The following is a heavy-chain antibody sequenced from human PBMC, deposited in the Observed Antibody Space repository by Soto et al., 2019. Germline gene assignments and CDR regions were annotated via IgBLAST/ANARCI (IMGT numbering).Heavy chain of an antibody. D-gene: IGHD6-19*01. CDR3: ARAVSQWLVPHY. J-gene: IGHJ4*02. V-gene: IGHV1-3*01. CDR1: GYTFTSYA. CDR2: INAGNGNT. Sequence: ASVKVSCKASGYTFTSYAMHWVRQAPGQRLEWMGWINAGNGNTKYSQKFQGRVTITRDTSASTAYMELSSLRSEDTAVYYCARAVSQWLVPHYWGQGTLVTVSS.